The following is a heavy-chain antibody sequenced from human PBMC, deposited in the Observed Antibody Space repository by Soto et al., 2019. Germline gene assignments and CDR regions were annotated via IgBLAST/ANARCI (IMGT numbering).Heavy chain of an antibody. Sequence: GESLKISCKGSGYSFTSYWIAWVRQMPGKDLEWMGIIYPGDSDTRYSPSFQGQVTISADKSISTAYLQWSSLKASDTAMYYCARALHDCSSTSCYHGGDYYCYMDVWGKGTTVTVSS. CDR1: GYSFTSYW. CDR3: ARALHDCSSTSCYHGGDYYCYMDV. V-gene: IGHV5-51*01. J-gene: IGHJ6*03. D-gene: IGHD2-2*01. CDR2: IYPGDSDT.